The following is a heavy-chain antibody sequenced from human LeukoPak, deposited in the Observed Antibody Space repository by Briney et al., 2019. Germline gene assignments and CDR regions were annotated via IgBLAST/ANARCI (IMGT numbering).Heavy chain of an antibody. D-gene: IGHD3-10*01. CDR3: ARVGYCASGPFSYFDY. Sequence: GRSLRLSCAASGFTFSGYAMHWVRQAPREGLEWVAVISYDGSNEYYADSVKGRFTISRDNSKNTLYLQMNSLSVEDTAVYYCARVGYCASGPFSYFDYWGQGTLVTVSS. V-gene: IGHV3-30-3*01. CDR1: GFTFSGYA. CDR2: ISYDGSNE. J-gene: IGHJ4*02.